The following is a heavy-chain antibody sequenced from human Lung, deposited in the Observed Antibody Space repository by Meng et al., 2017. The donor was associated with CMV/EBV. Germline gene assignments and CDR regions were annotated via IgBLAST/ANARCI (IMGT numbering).Heavy chain of an antibody. Sequence: QLQLQESGPGLVKPSGTLSLTCAVSGGSISSSNWRSWVRQPPGKGLEWIGEIYHSGSTNYNPSLKSRVTISVDKSKNQFSLKLSSVTAADTAVYYCASFPPPGKQWLVTDYWGQGTLVTVSS. V-gene: IGHV4-4*02. CDR2: IYHSGST. D-gene: IGHD6-19*01. CDR3: ASFPPPGKQWLVTDY. J-gene: IGHJ4*02. CDR1: GGSISSSNW.